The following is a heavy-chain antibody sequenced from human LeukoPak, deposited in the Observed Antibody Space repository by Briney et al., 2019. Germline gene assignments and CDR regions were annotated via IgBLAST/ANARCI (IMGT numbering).Heavy chain of an antibody. CDR3: ASPSGASTS. CDR2: IYYSGST. CDR1: GGSISTSSYY. V-gene: IGHV4-39*07. Sequence: SETLSLTCTVSGGSISTSSYYWGWIRQPPGKGLEWIGTIYYSGSTYYNPSLKSRVTISVDTSKNQFSLRLTSVTAADTAVYYCASPSGASTSWGQGTLVTVSS. D-gene: IGHD2-15*01. J-gene: IGHJ4*02.